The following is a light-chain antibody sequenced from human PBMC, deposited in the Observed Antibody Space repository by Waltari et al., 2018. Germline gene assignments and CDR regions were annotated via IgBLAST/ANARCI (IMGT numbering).Light chain of an antibody. CDR1: SSDIGAYNF. J-gene: IGLJ1*01. Sequence: QSALTQPAPVSGSPGQSIPIPCTGTSSDIGAYNFVYWYQNHPGKAPKVMIYDVNNRPSGVSSRFSGSKSGNTASLTISGLQAEDEADYYCSSYTTGSTRYVFGSGTKVTVL. CDR2: DVN. CDR3: SSYTTGSTRYV. V-gene: IGLV2-14*01.